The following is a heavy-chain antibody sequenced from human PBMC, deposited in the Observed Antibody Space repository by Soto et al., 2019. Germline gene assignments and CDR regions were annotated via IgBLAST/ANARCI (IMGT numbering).Heavy chain of an antibody. CDR1: GFAIGDYY. CDR3: ARVQLDYGDPNQDNYYYYMDV. CDR2: ISSAGTPL. D-gene: IGHD4-17*01. J-gene: IGHJ6*03. V-gene: IGHV3-11*01. Sequence: QLQLVESGGGSVKPGGSLRLSCAASGFAIGDYYMSWIRQAPGKGLEWLLAISSAGTPLYYADFVRGRFTISRDTAQNSLFLRMNSLGAEDTAVYSCARVQLDYGDPNQDNYYYYMDVWGKGTTVTVSS.